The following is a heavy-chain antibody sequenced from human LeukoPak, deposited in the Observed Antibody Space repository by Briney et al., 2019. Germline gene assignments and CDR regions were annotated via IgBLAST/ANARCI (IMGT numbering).Heavy chain of an antibody. Sequence: ASVKVSCKASGYTFTSYYMHWVRQAPGQGLEWMGIINPSGGSTSYAQKFQGRVTMTRDTSTSTVYMELSSLRSEDTAVYCCARVLGSGWYPNPKYYFDYWGQGTLVTASS. J-gene: IGHJ4*02. CDR1: GYTFTSYY. CDR2: INPSGGST. CDR3: ARVLGSGWYPNPKYYFDY. D-gene: IGHD6-19*01. V-gene: IGHV1-46*01.